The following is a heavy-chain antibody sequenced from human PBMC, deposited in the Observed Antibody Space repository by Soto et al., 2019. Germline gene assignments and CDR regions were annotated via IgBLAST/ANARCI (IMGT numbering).Heavy chain of an antibody. CDR3: AHRRKGDIVLIQNNYFDY. Sequence: SGPTLVKPTQTLTLTCTFSGFSLSTSGVGVGWIRQPPGKALEWLALIYWNDDKRYNPSLKSRLTITKDTSKNQVVLTMTNMDPVDTATYYCAHRRKGDIVLIQNNYFDYWGQGTLVTVSS. J-gene: IGHJ4*02. V-gene: IGHV2-5*01. CDR1: GFSLSTSGVG. D-gene: IGHD2-8*01. CDR2: IYWNDDK.